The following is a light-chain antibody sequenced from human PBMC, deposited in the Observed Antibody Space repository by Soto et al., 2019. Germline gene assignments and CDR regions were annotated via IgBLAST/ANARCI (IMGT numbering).Light chain of an antibody. Sequence: AIRMTQSPSSLSASTGDRVTITCRASQGISSYLAWYQQKPGKAPKLLIYAASTFQSGVPSRFSGSGSGTDFTLTISSLQPEDFATYYCQQLNIYPFTFGPGTKVDIK. CDR1: QGISSY. J-gene: IGKJ3*01. CDR2: AAS. CDR3: QQLNIYPFT. V-gene: IGKV1-8*01.